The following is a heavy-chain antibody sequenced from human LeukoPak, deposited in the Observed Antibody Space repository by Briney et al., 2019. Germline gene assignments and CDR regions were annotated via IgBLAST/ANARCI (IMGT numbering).Heavy chain of an antibody. CDR1: GYSISSGYY. CDR2: IYHSGST. Sequence: SETLSLTCTVSGYSISSGYYWGWIRQPPGKGLVWIRSIYHSGSTYYNPSLKSRVTISVDTSKTQFSLKLSSVTAADTAVYYCARKMAFSGFDYWGQGTLVTVSS. V-gene: IGHV4-38-2*02. J-gene: IGHJ4*02. CDR3: ARKMAFSGFDY. D-gene: IGHD5-24*01.